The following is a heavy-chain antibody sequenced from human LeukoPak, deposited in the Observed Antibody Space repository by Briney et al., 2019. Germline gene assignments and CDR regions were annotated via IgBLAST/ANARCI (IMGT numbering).Heavy chain of an antibody. CDR1: GGSISSYY. V-gene: IGHV4-4*07. J-gene: IGHJ3*02. CDR3: ARDFVAGRAKAFDI. Sequence: SETLSLTCTVSGGSISSYYWSWIRQPAGKGLEWIGRIYTSGSTNYNPSLKSRVTMSVDTSKNQFSLKLSSVTAADTAVYYCARDFVAGRAKAFDIWGQGTMVTVSS. D-gene: IGHD6-19*01. CDR2: IYTSGST.